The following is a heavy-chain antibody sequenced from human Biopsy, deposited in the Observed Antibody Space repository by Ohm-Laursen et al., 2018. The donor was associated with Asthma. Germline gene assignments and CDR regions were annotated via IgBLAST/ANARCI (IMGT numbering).Heavy chain of an antibody. CDR3: ARERVTAMVTYFDY. V-gene: IGHV4-31*03. CDR1: GGSISSGGYY. Sequence: SDILSLTCTVSGGSISSGGYYWSWIRQHPGKGLEWIGYIYYSGSTYYNPSLKSRVTISVDTSKNQFSLKLSSVTAADTAVYYCARERVTAMVTYFDYWGQGTLVTVSS. D-gene: IGHD5-18*01. CDR2: IYYSGST. J-gene: IGHJ4*02.